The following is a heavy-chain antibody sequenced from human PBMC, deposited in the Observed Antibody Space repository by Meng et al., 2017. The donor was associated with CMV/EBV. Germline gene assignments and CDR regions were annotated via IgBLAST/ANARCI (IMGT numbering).Heavy chain of an antibody. J-gene: IGHJ5*02. CDR3: ARSMVVAGDWFDP. V-gene: IGHV4-61*02. CDR1: GGSIRSGDYY. Sequence: GQVQGTGPGLVTPSQTLSLTCTVSGGSIRSGDYYWSWIRQPPGKGLEWIGRIYTSGSTNYNPSLKSRVTMSVDTSKNQFSLKLSSVTAADTAVYYCARSMVVAGDWFDPWGQGTLVTVSS. D-gene: IGHD2-15*01. CDR2: IYTSGST.